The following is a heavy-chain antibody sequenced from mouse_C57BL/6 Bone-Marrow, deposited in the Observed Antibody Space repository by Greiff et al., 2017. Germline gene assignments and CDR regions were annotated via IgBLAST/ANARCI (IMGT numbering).Heavy chain of an antibody. D-gene: IGHD2-3*01. CDR1: GYTFTSYD. CDR2: IYPGSGST. V-gene: IGHV1-55*01. Sequence: QVQLQQSGPELVKPGASVKLSCKASGYTFTSYDINWVKQRPGQGLEWIGDIYPGSGSTNYNEKFKSKATLTVDPSSSTAYMQLSSLTSEDSAVYYCARWLLGVDYWGQGTSVTVSS. CDR3: ARWLLGVDY. J-gene: IGHJ4*01.